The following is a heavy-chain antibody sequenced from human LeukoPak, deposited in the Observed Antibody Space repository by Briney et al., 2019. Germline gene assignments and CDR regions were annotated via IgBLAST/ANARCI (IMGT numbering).Heavy chain of an antibody. CDR2: VNPNSGGT. CDR3: ARDLTKAGYSSSFGY. V-gene: IGHV1-2*02. D-gene: IGHD6-13*01. J-gene: IGHJ4*02. Sequence: ASVKVSCKASGYTFTGYYMHWVRQAPGQGLEWMGWVNPNSGGTNYAQKFQGRVTMTRDTPISTAYMELSRLRSDDTAVYYCARDLTKAGYSSSFGYWGQGTLVTVSS. CDR1: GYTFTGYY.